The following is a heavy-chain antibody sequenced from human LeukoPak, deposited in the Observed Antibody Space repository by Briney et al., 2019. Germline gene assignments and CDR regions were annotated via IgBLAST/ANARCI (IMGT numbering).Heavy chain of an antibody. D-gene: IGHD3-22*01. Sequence: GGSLRLSCAASGFTFTSYGISWVRQAPGQGLEWMGWISAYNGNTNYAQKLQGRVTMTTDTSTSTAYMELRSLRSDDTAVHYCASSWSDDTFDYWGQGTLVTVSS. CDR2: ISAYNGNT. V-gene: IGHV1-18*01. CDR3: ASSWSDDTFDY. CDR1: GFTFTSYG. J-gene: IGHJ4*02.